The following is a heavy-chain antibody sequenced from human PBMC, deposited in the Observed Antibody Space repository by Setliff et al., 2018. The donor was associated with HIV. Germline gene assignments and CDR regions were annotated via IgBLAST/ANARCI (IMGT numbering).Heavy chain of an antibody. J-gene: IGHJ4*02. CDR2: INNDGIYP. CDR3: ARGIPGGGIDY. D-gene: IGHD2-21*01. CDR1: GLNFGDAW. V-gene: IGHV3-74*03. Sequence: PGGSLRLSCAAFGLNFGDAWLSWVRQAPGKGLEWVGRINNDGIYPTYADSVKGRFTISRDNAKSTLYLQMDSLRAEDTAVYYCARGIPGGGIDYWGQGTLVTVSS.